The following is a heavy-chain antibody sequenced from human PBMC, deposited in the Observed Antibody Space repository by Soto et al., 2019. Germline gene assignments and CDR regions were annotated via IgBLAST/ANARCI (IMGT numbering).Heavy chain of an antibody. CDR3: ASSYSGGSYGLDY. CDR1: GYTFTNYY. Sequence: QVQLVQSGAEVKKPGASVKVSCKASGYTFTNYYMHWVRQAPGQGLEWMGMVNPSGGTTNYAQKIQGRVTMTRDTATSTVYMELSNLRSEDTAVYYCASSYSGGSYGLDYWGQGTLVTVSS. J-gene: IGHJ4*02. D-gene: IGHD1-26*01. CDR2: VNPSGGTT. V-gene: IGHV1-46*01.